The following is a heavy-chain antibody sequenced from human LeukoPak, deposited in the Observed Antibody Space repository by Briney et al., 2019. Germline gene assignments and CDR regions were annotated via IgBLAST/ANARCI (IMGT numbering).Heavy chain of an antibody. CDR2: IYPGDSDT. D-gene: IGHD4-23*01. J-gene: IGHJ4*02. CDR3: ATPLGGIDS. Sequence: GDSVKISCKGFGYSFTSNWIGCVRQMPGKALEWMGIIYPGDSDTRYSPSFQGQVTISADKSISTAYLQWSSLKASDTAMYYCATPLGGIDSWGQGTLVTVSS. V-gene: IGHV5-51*01. CDR1: GYSFTSNW.